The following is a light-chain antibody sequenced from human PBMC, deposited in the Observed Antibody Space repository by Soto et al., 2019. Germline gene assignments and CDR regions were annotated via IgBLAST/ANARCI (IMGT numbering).Light chain of an antibody. V-gene: IGKV4-1*01. J-gene: IGKJ1*01. Sequence: DIVMTQSPDSLAVSLGERATINCKSSQSVLYNSNNKNYLAWYQQKAGQPPKVLIYWASTRESGVPDRFSGGGSGTDFTLTISSLQAEDVAVYYCQQYYSTPRTFGQGTKVEIK. CDR3: QQYYSTPRT. CDR1: QSVLYNSNNKNY. CDR2: WAS.